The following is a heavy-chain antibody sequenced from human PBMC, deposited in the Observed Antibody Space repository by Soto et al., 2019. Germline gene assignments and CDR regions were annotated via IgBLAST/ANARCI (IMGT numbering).Heavy chain of an antibody. Sequence: PGGSLRLSCAASGFTFSSYGMHWVRQAPGKGLEWVAVIWYDGSNKYYADSVKGRFTISRDNSKNTLYLQMNSLRAEDTAVYYCARDGWRGCSYGTFDYWGQGTLVTVSS. CDR3: ARDGWRGCSYGTFDY. CDR2: IWYDGSNK. V-gene: IGHV3-33*01. CDR1: GFTFSSYG. J-gene: IGHJ4*02. D-gene: IGHD5-18*01.